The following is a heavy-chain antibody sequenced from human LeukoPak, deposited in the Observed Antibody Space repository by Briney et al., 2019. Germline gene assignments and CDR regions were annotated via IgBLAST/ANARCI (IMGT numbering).Heavy chain of an antibody. J-gene: IGHJ4*02. CDR2: IHYDGSNK. D-gene: IGHD6-19*01. Sequence: PGGSLRLSCAASGLTFSSYGMHWVRQAPGKGLEWVAFIHYDGSNKYYADSVKGRFTISRDNSKNTLYLQMNSLRAEDTAVYYCAKDASSGFTRYFDYWGQGTLVTVSS. CDR1: GLTFSSYG. CDR3: AKDASSGFTRYFDY. V-gene: IGHV3-30*02.